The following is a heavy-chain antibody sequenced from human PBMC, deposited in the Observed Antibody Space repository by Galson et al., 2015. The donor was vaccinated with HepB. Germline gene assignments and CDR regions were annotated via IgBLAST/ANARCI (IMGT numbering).Heavy chain of an antibody. CDR3: AKDGGSYGHTERTFDY. CDR1: GFTFSSYS. Sequence: APRLSCAASGFTFSSYSMNWVRQAPGKGLEWVSSVSSSSSYIYYADSVKGRFTISRDNAKNSLHLQMNSLRAEDTALDYRAKDGGSYGHTERTFDYWGQGTLVTVSS. D-gene: IGHD5-18*01. V-gene: IGHV3-21*01. CDR2: VSSSSSYI. J-gene: IGHJ4*02.